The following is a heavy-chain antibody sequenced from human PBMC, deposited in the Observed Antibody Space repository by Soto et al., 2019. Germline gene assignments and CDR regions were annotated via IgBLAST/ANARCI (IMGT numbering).Heavy chain of an antibody. V-gene: IGHV3-13*01. CDR3: ARGPPSYYYGSGSYPRYFDY. D-gene: IGHD3-10*01. CDR2: IGTAGHT. CDR1: GFTFSSYD. Sequence: PGGSLRLSCAASGFTFSSYDMHWVRQATGKGLDWVSAIGTAGHTYYPGSVKGRFTISRENAKNSLYLQMNSLRAGDTAVYYCARGPPSYYYGSGSYPRYFDYWGQGTLVTVSS. J-gene: IGHJ4*02.